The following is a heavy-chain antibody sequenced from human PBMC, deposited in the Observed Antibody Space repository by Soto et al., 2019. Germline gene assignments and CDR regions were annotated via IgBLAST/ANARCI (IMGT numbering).Heavy chain of an antibody. CDR1: GFTFRGYV. J-gene: IGHJ4*02. CDR2: ISGSGDNT. Sequence: VQLLESGGGLVQPGGSLRLSCAASGFTFRGYVISWFRQTPGKGLEWVSEISGSGDNTNYGEAVKGRFTISTDDPKKTVYLQMNSLRAEDTAVYYCAITREVRGVGPEDWGPGTLVAVSS. V-gene: IGHV3-23*01. D-gene: IGHD3-10*01. CDR3: AITREVRGVGPED.